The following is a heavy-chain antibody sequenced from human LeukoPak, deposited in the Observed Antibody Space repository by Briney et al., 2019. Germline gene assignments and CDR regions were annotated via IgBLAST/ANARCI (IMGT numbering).Heavy chain of an antibody. Sequence: SETLSLTCTVSGGSISSSSYYWGWIRQPPGKGLEWIGSIYYSGSTYYNPSLKSRVTISVDTSKNQFSLKLSSVTAADTAVYYCARDRASPYYYYMDVWGKGTTVTISS. D-gene: IGHD2-21*01. CDR3: ARDRASPYYYYMDV. V-gene: IGHV4-39*07. J-gene: IGHJ6*03. CDR2: IYYSGST. CDR1: GGSISSSSYY.